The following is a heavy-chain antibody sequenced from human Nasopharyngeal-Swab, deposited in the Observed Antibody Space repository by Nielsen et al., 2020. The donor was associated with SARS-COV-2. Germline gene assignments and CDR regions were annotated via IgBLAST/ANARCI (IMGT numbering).Heavy chain of an antibody. Sequence: SETLSLTCTVSGGSISSYYWSWIRQPPGKGLEWIGYIYYSGSTNYNPSLKSRVTISVDTSKNQFSLKPSSVTAADTAVYYCAREVGTYYYDSSGSPPTFDIWGQGTMVTVSS. CDR1: GGSISSYY. J-gene: IGHJ3*02. CDR3: AREVGTYYYDSSGSPPTFDI. V-gene: IGHV4-59*01. CDR2: IYYSGST. D-gene: IGHD3-22*01.